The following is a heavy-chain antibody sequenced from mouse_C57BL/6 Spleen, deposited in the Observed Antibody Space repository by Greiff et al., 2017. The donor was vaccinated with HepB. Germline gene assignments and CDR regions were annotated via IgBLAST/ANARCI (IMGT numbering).Heavy chain of an antibody. CDR3: ARSGNYEEDAMDY. CDR1: GYAFSSYW. J-gene: IGHJ4*01. D-gene: IGHD2-1*01. CDR2: IYPGDGDT. Sequence: QVQLKESGAELVKPGASVKISCKASGYAFSSYWMNWVKQRPGKGLEWIGQIYPGDGDTNYNGKFKGKATLTADKSSSTAYMQLSSLTSEDSAVYFCARSGNYEEDAMDYWGQGTSVTVSS. V-gene: IGHV1-80*01.